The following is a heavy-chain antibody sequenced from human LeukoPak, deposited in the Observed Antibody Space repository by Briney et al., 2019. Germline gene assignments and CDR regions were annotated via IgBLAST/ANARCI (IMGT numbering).Heavy chain of an antibody. CDR1: GYTFTSYG. V-gene: IGHV1-18*01. CDR2: ISAYNGNT. J-gene: IGHJ4*02. Sequence: ASVKLSCKASGYTFTSYGISWVRQAPGQGLEWMGWISAYNGNTNYAQKLQGRVTMTTDTSTSTAYMELRSLRSDDTALYYCARGPPVATITYFDYWVRGTLVSVSS. D-gene: IGHD5-12*01. CDR3: ARGPPVATITYFDY.